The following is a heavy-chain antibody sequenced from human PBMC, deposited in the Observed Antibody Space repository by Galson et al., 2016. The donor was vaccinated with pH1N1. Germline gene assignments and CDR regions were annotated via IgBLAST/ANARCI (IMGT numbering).Heavy chain of an antibody. CDR3: AKGSARYRPYYFDY. D-gene: IGHD3-10*01. V-gene: IGHV3-23*01. Sequence: CAASGITFSSYAMTWVRQAPGKGLEWISGIDNRGASTYHADALEGRFTISRDNFKNTMFLQMNDLRVEDTAVYFCAKGSARYRPYYFDYWGQGILITVAS. CDR2: IDNRGAST. J-gene: IGHJ4*02. CDR1: GITFSSYA.